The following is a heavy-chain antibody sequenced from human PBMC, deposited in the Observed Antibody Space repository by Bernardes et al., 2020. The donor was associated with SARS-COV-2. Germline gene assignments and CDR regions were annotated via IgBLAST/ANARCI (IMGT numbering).Heavy chain of an antibody. CDR2: ISWNSGSI. J-gene: IGHJ4*02. CDR3: AKTFKDSSGWFSDY. D-gene: IGHD6-19*01. Sequence: GGSLRLSCAASGFTFDDYAMHWVRQAPGKGLEWVSGISWNSGSIGYADSVKGRFTISRDNAKNSLYLQMNSLRAEDTALYYCAKTFKDSSGWFSDYWGQGTLVTVSS. V-gene: IGHV3-9*01. CDR1: GFTFDDYA.